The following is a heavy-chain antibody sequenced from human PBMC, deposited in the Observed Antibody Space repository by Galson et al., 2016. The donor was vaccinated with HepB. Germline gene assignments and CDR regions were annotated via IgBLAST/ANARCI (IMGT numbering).Heavy chain of an antibody. CDR3: ASLRDCSSTSCWGDCSGGSCGDY. CDR2: IYSGGST. D-gene: IGHD2-15*01. Sequence: SLRLSCAASGFTVSSNYMSWVRQAPGKGLEWVSVIYSGGSTYYADSVKGRFTISRDNSKNTLYLQMNSLRAEDTAVYYCASLRDCSSTSCWGDCSGGSCGDYWGQGTLVTVSS. CDR1: GFTVSSNY. J-gene: IGHJ4*02. V-gene: IGHV3-53*01.